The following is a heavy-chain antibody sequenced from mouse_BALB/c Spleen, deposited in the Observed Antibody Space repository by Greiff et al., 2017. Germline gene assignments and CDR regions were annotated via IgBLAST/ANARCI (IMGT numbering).Heavy chain of an antibody. D-gene: IGHD1-1*02. CDR1: GFTFSSYG. Sequence: EVKLMESGGDLVKPGGSLKLSCAASGFTFSSYGMSWVRQTPDKRLEWVATICSGGSYTYYPDSVKGRFTISRDNAKNTLYLQMSSLKSEDTAMYYCARHNAMDYWGQGTTLTVSS. CDR2: ICSGGSYT. V-gene: IGHV5-6*01. J-gene: IGHJ2*01. CDR3: ARHNAMDY.